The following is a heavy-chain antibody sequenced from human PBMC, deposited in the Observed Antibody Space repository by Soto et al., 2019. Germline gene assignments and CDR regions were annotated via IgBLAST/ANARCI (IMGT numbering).Heavy chain of an antibody. V-gene: IGHV3-23*01. CDR3: AKDWVDIVVVPAAMWGGWFDP. Sequence: GSLRLSCAASGFTFSSYAMSWVRQAPGKGLEWVSAISGSGGSTYYADSVKGRFTISRDNSKNTLYLQMNSLRAEDTAVYYCAKDWVDIVVVPAAMWGGWFDPWGQGTLVTVSS. D-gene: IGHD2-2*01. CDR1: GFTFSSYA. CDR2: ISGSGGST. J-gene: IGHJ5*02.